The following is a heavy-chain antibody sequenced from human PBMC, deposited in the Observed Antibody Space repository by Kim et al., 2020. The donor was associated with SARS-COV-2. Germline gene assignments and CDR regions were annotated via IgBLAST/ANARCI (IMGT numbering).Heavy chain of an antibody. CDR3: AKGRGGAAADSSDI. V-gene: IGHV3-23*01. Sequence: FTDSVKGRFTSSRDNSKNTMYLQLNSLRAEDTAVYYCAKGRGGAAADSSDIWGQGAMVTVSS. D-gene: IGHD6-25*01. J-gene: IGHJ3*02.